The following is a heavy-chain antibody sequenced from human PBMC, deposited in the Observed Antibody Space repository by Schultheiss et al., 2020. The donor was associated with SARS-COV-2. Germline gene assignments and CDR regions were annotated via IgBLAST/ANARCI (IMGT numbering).Heavy chain of an antibody. CDR3: ANVATINYYYGMGV. V-gene: IGHV3-48*03. CDR1: GFTFSSYE. J-gene: IGHJ6*02. D-gene: IGHD5-12*01. CDR2: ISSSGSTI. Sequence: GGSLRLSCAASGFTFSSYEMNWVRQAPGKGLEWVSYISSSGSTIYYADAVKGRFTISRDNAKNSLYLQMNSLRAEDTAVYYCANVATINYYYGMGVWGQGTTFTVSS.